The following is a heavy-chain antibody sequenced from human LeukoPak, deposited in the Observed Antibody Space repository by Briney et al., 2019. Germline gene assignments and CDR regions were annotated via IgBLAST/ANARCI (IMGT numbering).Heavy chain of an antibody. J-gene: IGHJ4*02. Sequence: GGSLRLSCAASGFXFSNYAITWVRQAPGKGLEWVSSISGSADDTYYADSVKGRFTISRDNSKNTLYLQMNSLRAEDTAVYYCAKGEGGSCSSSSCSTYFDYWGQGTLVTVSS. CDR2: ISGSADDT. V-gene: IGHV3-23*01. CDR3: AKGEGGSCSSSSCSTYFDY. CDR1: GFXFSNYA. D-gene: IGHD2-15*01.